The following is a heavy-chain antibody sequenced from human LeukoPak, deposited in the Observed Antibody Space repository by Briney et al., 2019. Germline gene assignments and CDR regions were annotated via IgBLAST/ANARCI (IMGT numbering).Heavy chain of an antibody. CDR1: GFNFNTFS. V-gene: IGHV3-48*01. D-gene: IGHD3-3*01. Sequence: PGGSLRLSCAASGFNFNTFSMNWVRQAPGKGLEWVAYISSNGSTTYYADSMKGRFTITRDNAKNSLHLQMNGLTGEDTAVYYCARDGFCDFWGQGTLVTVSS. CDR2: ISSNGSTT. CDR3: ARDGFCDF. J-gene: IGHJ4*02.